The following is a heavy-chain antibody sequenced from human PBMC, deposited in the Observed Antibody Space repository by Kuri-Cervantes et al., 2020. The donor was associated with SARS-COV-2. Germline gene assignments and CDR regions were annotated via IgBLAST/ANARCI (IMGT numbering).Heavy chain of an antibody. Sequence: GGSLRLSCAASGFTFSRNAMHWVRQAPGKGLEYVSSISDNGGSTYYANSVKSRFTISRDNSKNTLYLQMDNLRAEDMAVYYCAKDRDTSGYYYYYMDVWGKGTTVTVSS. CDR1: GFTFSRNA. D-gene: IGHD3-22*01. CDR3: AKDRDTSGYYYYYMDV. J-gene: IGHJ6*03. CDR2: ISDNGGST. V-gene: IGHV3-64*01.